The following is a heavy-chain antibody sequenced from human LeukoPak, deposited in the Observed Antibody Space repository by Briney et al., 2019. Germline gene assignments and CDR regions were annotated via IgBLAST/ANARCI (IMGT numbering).Heavy chain of an antibody. J-gene: IGHJ4*02. V-gene: IGHV4-59*01. CDR2: IYYSGST. Sequence: SETLSLTCTVSGGSISSYYWSWIRQPPGKGLEWIGYIYYSGSTNYNPSFKSRVTISVDTSKNQFSLKLSSVTAADTAMYYCARRAYSSGWYYFDYWGQGTLVTVSS. D-gene: IGHD6-19*01. CDR3: ARRAYSSGWYYFDY. CDR1: GGSISSYY.